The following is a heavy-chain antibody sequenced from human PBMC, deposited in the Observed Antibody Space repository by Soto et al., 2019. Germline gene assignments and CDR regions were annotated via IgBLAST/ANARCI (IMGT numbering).Heavy chain of an antibody. Sequence: QVQLQESGPGLVKPSDTLSLTCAVFGYSISSSNWWGWIRQPPGKGTEWIGYIYYSGTNYYNQSLNRRVTMSVDTSKNQFSLKLTSVTAVDTAVYYCARREIQGPIDYWGQGTLVTVSS. CDR3: ARREIQGPIDY. D-gene: IGHD1-26*01. CDR2: IYYSGTN. J-gene: IGHJ4*02. CDR1: GYSISSSNW. V-gene: IGHV4-28*01.